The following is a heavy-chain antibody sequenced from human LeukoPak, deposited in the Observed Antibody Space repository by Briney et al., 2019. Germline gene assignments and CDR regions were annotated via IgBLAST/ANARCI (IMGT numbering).Heavy chain of an antibody. CDR3: ARAGKRITVVRGVVYWFDP. CDR2: MNPNSGNT. J-gene: IGHJ5*02. Sequence: APVKVSCKASGYTFTSYDINWVRQATGQGLEWMGWMNPNSGNTGYAQKFQGRVTMTRNTSISTAYMELSSLRSEDTAVYYCARAGKRITVVRGVVYWFDPWGQGTLVTVSS. CDR1: GYTFTSYD. V-gene: IGHV1-8*01. D-gene: IGHD3-10*01.